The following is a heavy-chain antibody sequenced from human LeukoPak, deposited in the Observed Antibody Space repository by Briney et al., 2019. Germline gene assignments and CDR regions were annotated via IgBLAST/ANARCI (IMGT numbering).Heavy chain of an antibody. J-gene: IGHJ6*02. V-gene: IGHV4-59*08. Sequence: SETLSLTCTVSGGSISSYYWSWIRQPPGKGLEWIGYIYSSGSTNYNPSLKSRVTISVAMSKNQFSLKVSSVTAADTAVYYCARHFYGSGSYRAYGMDVWGQGTTVTVSS. D-gene: IGHD3-10*01. CDR2: IYSSGST. CDR1: GGSISSYY. CDR3: ARHFYGSGSYRAYGMDV.